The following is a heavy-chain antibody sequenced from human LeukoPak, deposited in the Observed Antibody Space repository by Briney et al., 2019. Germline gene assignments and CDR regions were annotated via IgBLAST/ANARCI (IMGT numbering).Heavy chain of an antibody. CDR3: ARIGYSSSCMDY. J-gene: IGHJ4*02. CDR2: ISYDGSNE. V-gene: IGHV3-30*04. CDR1: GFTFSSYV. D-gene: IGHD6-13*01. Sequence: PGGSLRLSCAASGFTFSSYVMHWVRQAPGKGLEWVAIISYDGSNEYYADSVKGRFTISRDNSKNTLYLQMNSLRAADTAVYYCARIGYSSSCMDYWGQGTPVTVSS.